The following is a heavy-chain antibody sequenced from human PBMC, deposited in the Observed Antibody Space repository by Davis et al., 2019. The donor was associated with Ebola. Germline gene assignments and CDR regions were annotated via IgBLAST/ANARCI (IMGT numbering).Heavy chain of an antibody. CDR3: ARARLLDYDFWSGPPDAFDI. V-gene: IGHV3-48*02. Sequence: GESLKISCAASGFTFSSYSMNWVRQAPGKGLEWVSYISSSSSTIYYADSVKGRFTISRDNAKNSLYLQMNSLRDEDTAVYYCARARLLDYDFWSGPPDAFDIWGQGTMVTVSS. CDR1: GFTFSSYS. CDR2: ISSSSSTI. D-gene: IGHD3-3*01. J-gene: IGHJ3*02.